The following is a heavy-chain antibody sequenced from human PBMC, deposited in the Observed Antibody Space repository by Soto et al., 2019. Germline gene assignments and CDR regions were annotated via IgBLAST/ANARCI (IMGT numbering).Heavy chain of an antibody. J-gene: IGHJ5*02. CDR2: MNPGSGDA. CDR1: GYSFTNND. Sequence: ASVKVSCKASGYSFTNNDVTWVRQATGQGLEWMGWMNPGSGDAGYAQKFQGRVTMTRDISIATAYMELSSLRSDDTAIYYCARMATFGSLNWFDPWGQGTLVTVSS. V-gene: IGHV1-8*01. D-gene: IGHD3-16*01. CDR3: ARMATFGSLNWFDP.